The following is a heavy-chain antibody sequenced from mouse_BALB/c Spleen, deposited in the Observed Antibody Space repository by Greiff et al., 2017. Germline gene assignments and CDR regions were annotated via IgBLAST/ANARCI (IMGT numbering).Heavy chain of an antibody. CDR3: ARGDYGYDYFDY. Sequence: QVQLQQPGAELVKPGTSVKLSCKASGYNFTSYWINWVKLRPGQGLEWIGDIYPGSGSTNYNEKFKSKATLTVDTSSSTAYMQLSSLASEDSALYYCARGDYGYDYFDYWGQGTTLTVSS. CDR2: IYPGSGST. J-gene: IGHJ2*01. CDR1: GYNFTSYW. D-gene: IGHD2-2*01. V-gene: IGHV1-55*01.